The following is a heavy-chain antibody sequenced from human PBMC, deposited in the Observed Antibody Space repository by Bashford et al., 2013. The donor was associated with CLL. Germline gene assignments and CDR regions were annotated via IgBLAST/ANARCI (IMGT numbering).Heavy chain of an antibody. D-gene: IGHD3-10*01. CDR2: IVPMFAKA. Sequence: SVKVSCKASGGTFSRYAINWVRQARGQGLEWVGGIVPMFAKANYAQRFQGRVTITADESTRTAYMELRSLRFEDTAIYYCARVDYHGSGTYFYVALDVWGQGTVVTVSS. CDR1: GGTFSRYA. V-gene: IGHV1-69*13. CDR3: ARVDYHGSGTYFYVALDV. J-gene: IGHJ3*01.